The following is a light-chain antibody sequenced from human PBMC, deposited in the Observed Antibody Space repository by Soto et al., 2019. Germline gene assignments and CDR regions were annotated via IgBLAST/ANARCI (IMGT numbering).Light chain of an antibody. J-gene: IGKJ1*01. CDR3: SQHNAYPRT. CDR1: QGVGNE. Sequence: DIQMTQSPSSLAASVGDRVIITCRASQGVGNEVGWYQQKPGEAPKRLIYAASTLQSGTPSRFSGSGSGTEFTLTISSLQPEDFATYFCSQHNAYPRTFGQGTRVE. V-gene: IGKV1-17*01. CDR2: AAS.